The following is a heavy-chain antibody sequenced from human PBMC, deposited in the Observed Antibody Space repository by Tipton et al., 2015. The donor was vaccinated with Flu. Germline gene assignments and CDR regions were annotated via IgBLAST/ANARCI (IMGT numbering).Heavy chain of an antibody. J-gene: IGHJ4*02. CDR1: GYFISSGYY. CDR2: IYHSGGT. D-gene: IGHD2-2*02. Sequence: TLSLTCTVSGYFISSGYYWGWVWQPPGKGVEWIGSIYHSGGTYYNPSLKSRVTISVDMSKNQFSLKLRAVTAADTAVYYCVRGGSPSTAIPVDYWGQGTLVTVSS. V-gene: IGHV4-38-2*02. CDR3: VRGGSPSTAIPVDY.